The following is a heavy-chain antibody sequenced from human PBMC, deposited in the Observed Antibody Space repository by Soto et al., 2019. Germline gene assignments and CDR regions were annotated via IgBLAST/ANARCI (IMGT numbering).Heavy chain of an antibody. J-gene: IGHJ5*02. CDR3: ARDLYGGGATVTTSSWFDP. V-gene: IGHV1-69*08. CDR1: GGTFSSYT. D-gene: IGHD4-4*01. Sequence: QVQLVQSGAEVKKPGSSVKVSCKASGGTFSSYTISWVRQAPGQGLEWMGRIIPILGIANYAQKFQGRVTITADKSTRTAYMGLSSLRSEDTAVYYCARDLYGGGATVTTSSWFDPWGQGTLVTVSS. CDR2: IIPILGIA.